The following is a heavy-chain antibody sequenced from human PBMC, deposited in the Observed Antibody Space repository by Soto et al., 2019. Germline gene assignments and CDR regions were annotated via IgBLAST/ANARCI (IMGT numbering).Heavy chain of an antibody. CDR2: ISYDGSNK. CDR3: ARDHAPYYDFWSGYYAGGMDV. Sequence: PGGSLRLSCAASGFTFSSYAMHWVRQAPGKGLEWVAVISYDGSNKYYADSVKGRSTISRDNSKNTLYLQMNSLRAEDTAVYYCARDHAPYYDFWSGYYAGGMDVWGQGTTVTVSS. V-gene: IGHV3-30-3*01. D-gene: IGHD3-3*01. CDR1: GFTFSSYA. J-gene: IGHJ6*02.